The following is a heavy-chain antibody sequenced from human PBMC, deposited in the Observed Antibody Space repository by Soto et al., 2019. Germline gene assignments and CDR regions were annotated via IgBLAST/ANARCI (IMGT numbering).Heavy chain of an antibody. V-gene: IGHV1-18*01. Sequence: QVQLVQSGAEVKKPGASVKVSCKASGYTFARYGVSWVLQAPGQGLEWMGWISAYNGYTNFAQKVQDRVTMTTDTSKSTAYMELRSLRSDDTAVYYCARDGPESSSGYYYGGFPRYDSWGQGTLVTVSA. CDR2: ISAYNGYT. CDR1: GYTFARYG. CDR3: ARDGPESSSGYYYGGFPRYDS. J-gene: IGHJ4*02. D-gene: IGHD3-22*01.